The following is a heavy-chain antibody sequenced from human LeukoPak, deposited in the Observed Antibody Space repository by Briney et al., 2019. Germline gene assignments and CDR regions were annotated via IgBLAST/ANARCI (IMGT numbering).Heavy chain of an antibody. D-gene: IGHD1-14*01. Sequence: GGSLRLSCAASGFTFSSYGMHWVRQAPGKGLEWVAVIWYDGSNKYYADSVKGRFTISRDNSKNTLYLQMNSLRAEDTAVYYCAIPEGAFDIWGQGTMVTVSS. V-gene: IGHV3-33*01. CDR3: AIPEGAFDI. J-gene: IGHJ3*02. CDR1: GFTFSSYG. CDR2: IWYDGSNK.